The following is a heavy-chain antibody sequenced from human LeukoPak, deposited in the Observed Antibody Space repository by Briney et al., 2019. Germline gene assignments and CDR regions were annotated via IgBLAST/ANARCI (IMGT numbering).Heavy chain of an antibody. J-gene: IGHJ5*02. CDR1: GFTFSSYS. CDR3: ARDGITIFGVVIS. CDR2: ISSSSSYI. Sequence: GGSPRLSCAASGFTFSSYSMNWVRQAPGKGLEWVSSISSSSSYIYYADSVKGRFTISRDNAKNSLYLQMNSLRAEDTAVYYCARDGITIFGVVISWGQGTLVTVSS. D-gene: IGHD3-3*01. V-gene: IGHV3-21*01.